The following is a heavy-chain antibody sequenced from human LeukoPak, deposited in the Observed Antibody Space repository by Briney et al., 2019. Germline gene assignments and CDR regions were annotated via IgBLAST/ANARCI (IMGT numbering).Heavy chain of an antibody. CDR2: IYYSGST. CDR3: ARDQEDSYKIGGNKTGSDP. CDR1: GGSISSYY. Sequence: SETLSLTCTVSGGSISSYYWSWIRQPPGKGLEWIGYIYYSGSTNYNPSLKSRVTISVDTSKNQFSLKLSSVTAADTAVYYCARDQEDSYKIGGNKTGSDPGGQGPLVTVSS. J-gene: IGHJ5*02. D-gene: IGHD4-23*01. V-gene: IGHV4-59*01.